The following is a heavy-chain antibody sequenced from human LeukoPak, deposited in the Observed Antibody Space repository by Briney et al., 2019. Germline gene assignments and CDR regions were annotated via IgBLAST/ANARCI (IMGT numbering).Heavy chain of an antibody. CDR3: AKHYGDFVHYFFDY. CDR1: GFTFRSYA. J-gene: IGHJ4*02. D-gene: IGHD4-17*01. CDR2: ISGSGYST. Sequence: PGGSLRLSCAASGFTFRSYAMSWVRQAPGKGLEWVSTISGSGYSTFYADSVKGRFTISRDNSKNTLYLQMNSLRAEDTAVYYCAKHYGDFVHYFFDYWGQGTLVTVSS. V-gene: IGHV3-23*01.